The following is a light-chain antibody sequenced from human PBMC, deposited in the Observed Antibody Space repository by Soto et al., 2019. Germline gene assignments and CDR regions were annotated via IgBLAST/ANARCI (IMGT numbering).Light chain of an antibody. CDR1: QSITSAY. Sequence: EIVLTQSPGTLSLSPGERATLSCRASQSITSAYLAWYQQKPGRAPRLVIYGAFNRATGIPDRFSASGSGTDFTITISVLEPEDSAVYFCQRYGTPPWTFGQGTKVEIK. V-gene: IGKV3-20*01. J-gene: IGKJ1*01. CDR3: QRYGTPPWT. CDR2: GAF.